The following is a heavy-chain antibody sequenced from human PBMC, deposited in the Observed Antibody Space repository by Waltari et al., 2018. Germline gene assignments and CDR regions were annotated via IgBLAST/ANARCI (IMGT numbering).Heavy chain of an antibody. D-gene: IGHD1-1*01. CDR2: IYHSGST. CDR1: GYSISSGYY. CDR3: ARRNGAAWVDYYYGMDV. V-gene: IGHV4-38-2*01. Sequence: QVQLQESGPGLVKPSETLSLTCAVSGYSISSGYYWGWIRQPPGKGLEWIGSIYHSGSTYYNPSLKSRVTISVDTSKNQFSLKRSSVTAADTAVYYCARRNGAAWVDYYYGMDVWGQGTTVTVSS. J-gene: IGHJ6*02.